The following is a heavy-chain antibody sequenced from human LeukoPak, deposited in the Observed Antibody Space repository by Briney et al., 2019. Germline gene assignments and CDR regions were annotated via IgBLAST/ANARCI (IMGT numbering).Heavy chain of an antibody. Sequence: GGSLRLSCAASGFSFRSLGMHCVRQAPGEGLEWVAVISYDGSDQYYADSVKGRMTISRDNSRNALFLEMSGLRPDDTAIYYCVSGTYLYYFDYWGQGTLVTVYS. V-gene: IGHV3-30*03. CDR3: VSGTYLYYFDY. CDR2: ISYDGSDQ. CDR1: GFSFRSLG. J-gene: IGHJ4*02. D-gene: IGHD1-26*01.